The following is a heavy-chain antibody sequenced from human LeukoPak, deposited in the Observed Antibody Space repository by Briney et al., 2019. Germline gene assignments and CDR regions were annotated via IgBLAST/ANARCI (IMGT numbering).Heavy chain of an antibody. CDR3: ARKTDHQTGGDY. J-gene: IGHJ4*02. Sequence: GGSLRLSCAASGFSVSRNYMTWVRQAPGEGLEWVSLIYSGGSTSYADSVKGRFTISRDNSKNTLYLQMNSLRAEDTAVYYCARKTDHQTGGDYWGQGTLVTVSS. CDR1: GFSVSRNY. D-gene: IGHD1-1*01. V-gene: IGHV3-66*01. CDR2: IYSGGST.